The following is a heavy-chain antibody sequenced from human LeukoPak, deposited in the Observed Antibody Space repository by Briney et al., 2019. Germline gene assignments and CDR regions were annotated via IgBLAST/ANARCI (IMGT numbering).Heavy chain of an antibody. Sequence: GGSLRLSCAASGFTFSDYAMTWVRQAPGKGLEWVATISGSGVMTYYADSVKGRFTISRDNSKNTLYLQMNSLRDEDTAIYYCAKGSRGSCSGSYCYPFDYWGQGTLVTVSS. D-gene: IGHD2-15*01. CDR3: AKGSRGSCSGSYCYPFDY. CDR2: ISGSGVMT. J-gene: IGHJ4*02. V-gene: IGHV3-23*01. CDR1: GFTFSDYA.